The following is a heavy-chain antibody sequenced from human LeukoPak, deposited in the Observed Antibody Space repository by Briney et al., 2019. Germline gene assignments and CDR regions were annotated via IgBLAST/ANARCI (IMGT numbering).Heavy chain of an antibody. Sequence: ASVKVSCKASGYTFTGYYLHWVRQAPGQGLEWMGWINANSGGTNYAQKFQGRVTMTRDTSISTAYMELSRLRSDDTAVYYCARDARRGYYYMDVWGKGTTVTVSS. CDR2: INANSGGT. CDR3: ARDARRGYYYMDV. J-gene: IGHJ6*03. V-gene: IGHV1-2*02. CDR1: GYTFTGYY.